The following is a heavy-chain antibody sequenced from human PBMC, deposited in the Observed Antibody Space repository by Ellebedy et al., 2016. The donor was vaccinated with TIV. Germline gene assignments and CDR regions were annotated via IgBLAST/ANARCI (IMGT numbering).Heavy chain of an antibody. J-gene: IGHJ6*02. V-gene: IGHV4-59*08. CDR2: IYYSGST. D-gene: IGHD3-10*01. Sequence: MPSETLSLTCTVSGGSISSYYWSWIRQPPGKELEWIGYIYYSGSTNYNPSLKSRVTISVDTSKNQFSLKLSSVTAADTAVYYCARVGSTMVRGVIYYYYYGMDVWGQGTTVTVSS. CDR1: GGSISSYY. CDR3: ARVGSTMVRGVIYYYYYGMDV.